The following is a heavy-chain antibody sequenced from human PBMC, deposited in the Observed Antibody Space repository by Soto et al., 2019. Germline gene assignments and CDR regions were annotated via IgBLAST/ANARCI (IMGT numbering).Heavy chain of an antibody. CDR3: ARARYYGSGSYETFDY. J-gene: IGHJ4*02. CDR2: ISAYNGNT. V-gene: IGHV1-18*04. Sequence: ASVKVSCKASGYTFTSYGISWVRQAPGQGLEWMGWISAYNGNTNYAQKLQGRVTMTTDTSTSTAYVELRSLRSDDTAVYYCARARYYGSGSYETFDYWGQGTLVTVSS. D-gene: IGHD3-10*01. CDR1: GYTFTSYG.